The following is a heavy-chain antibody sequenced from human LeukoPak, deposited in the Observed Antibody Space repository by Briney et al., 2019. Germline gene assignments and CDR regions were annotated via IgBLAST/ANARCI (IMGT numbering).Heavy chain of an antibody. CDR3: VRHGLGSSWFGFDY. D-gene: IGHD6-13*01. Sequence: GESLKISCKGSGHSFTTYWIGWVRQMSGKGLEWMGIIYPGDSDPRYSPSFQGQVTISADTSISTAYLQWSSLKASDSAMYYCVRHGLGSSWFGFDYWGQGTLVTVSS. CDR1: GHSFTTYW. V-gene: IGHV5-51*01. J-gene: IGHJ4*02. CDR2: IYPGDSDP.